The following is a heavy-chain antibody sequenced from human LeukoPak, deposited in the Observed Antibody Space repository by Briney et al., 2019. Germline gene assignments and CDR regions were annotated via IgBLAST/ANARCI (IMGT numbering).Heavy chain of an antibody. CDR1: GFTFSSYW. V-gene: IGHV3-7*04. D-gene: IGHD3-10*01. J-gene: IGHJ4*02. Sequence: GGSLRLSCAASGFTFSSYWMSWVRQAPGKGLEWVANMKQDGSEKYYVDSVKGRFTISRDNAKNSLYLQINSLRAEDTAVYYCARALYGSGSYEYFDYWGQGTLLTVSS. CDR3: ARALYGSGSYEYFDY. CDR2: MKQDGSEK.